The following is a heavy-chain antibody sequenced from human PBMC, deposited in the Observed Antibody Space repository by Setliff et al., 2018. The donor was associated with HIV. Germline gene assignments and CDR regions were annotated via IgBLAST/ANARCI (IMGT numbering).Heavy chain of an antibody. CDR1: GFTFKTKS. D-gene: IGHD5-18*01. V-gene: IGHV3-7*01. Sequence: PGGSLRLSCAASGFTFKTKSMNWVRQAPGKGLEWVADINRDGSEKKYVDSVKGRFTIFRDNAKNSLYLQMNSLRAEDTAVYYCARRNTLIVDTVVVSGYYKYMDVWGNGTTVTVSS. CDR3: ARRNTLIVDTVVVSGYYKYMDV. CDR2: INRDGSEK. J-gene: IGHJ6*03.